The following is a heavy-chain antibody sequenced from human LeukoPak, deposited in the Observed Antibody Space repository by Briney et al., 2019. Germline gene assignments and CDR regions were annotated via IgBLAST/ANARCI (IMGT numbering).Heavy chain of an antibody. Sequence: GRSPRLSCAASVFTFSSNSMNWGREAPGMGLEWVSSISISSSYICYADSVKGRFTISRDNAKNSLYLQMNSLRAEDTAVYYCARTTHTGIAAAGTLSAFDIWGQGTMVTVSS. CDR1: VFTFSSNS. V-gene: IGHV3-21*01. D-gene: IGHD6-13*01. CDR3: ARTTHTGIAAAGTLSAFDI. J-gene: IGHJ3*02. CDR2: ISISSSYI.